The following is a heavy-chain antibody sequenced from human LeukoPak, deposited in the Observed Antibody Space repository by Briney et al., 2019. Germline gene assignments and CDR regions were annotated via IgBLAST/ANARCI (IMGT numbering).Heavy chain of an antibody. CDR1: GYTVTGNY. J-gene: IGHJ4*02. D-gene: IGHD4-17*01. V-gene: IGHV1-2*02. Sequence: ASVKVSCKASGYTVTGNYLHWVRQAPGQGLEWMGWINPNSGGTKHGQKFQGRVSMTRDTSISTAYLELSSLRSDDTAVYYCARGRSVTTSSPFDCWGQGTLVTVSS. CDR3: ARGRSVTTSSPFDC. CDR2: INPNSGGT.